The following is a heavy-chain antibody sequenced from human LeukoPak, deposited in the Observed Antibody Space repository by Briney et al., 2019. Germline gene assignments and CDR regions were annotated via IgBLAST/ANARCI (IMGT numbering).Heavy chain of an antibody. D-gene: IGHD3-22*01. Sequence: GGSLRLSCAASGFTFSTSSMNWVRQAPEKGLEWVSSISYNSDYILYADSVKGRFTISRDNAKNSLYLHMNSLRAEDTAVYYCASISMIGSLTPRWGQGTLVTVSS. CDR2: ISYNSDYI. CDR1: GFTFSTSS. V-gene: IGHV3-21*01. CDR3: ASISMIGSLTPR. J-gene: IGHJ4*02.